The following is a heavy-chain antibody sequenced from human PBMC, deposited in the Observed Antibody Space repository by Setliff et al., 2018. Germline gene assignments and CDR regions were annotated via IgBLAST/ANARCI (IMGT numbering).Heavy chain of an antibody. CDR3: ARGRNIKLRLLDS. J-gene: IGHJ4*02. V-gene: IGHV4-34*01. CDR1: GGTFSYYY. Sequence: SETLSLTCAASGGTFSYYYWAWIRQPPGKGLEWIGEINHSGSTSYNPSLESRVTISIDTSKNQFSLNLRYVTAADTGLYYCARGRNIKLRLLDSWGQGKLVTVSS. CDR2: INHSGST. D-gene: IGHD1-20*01.